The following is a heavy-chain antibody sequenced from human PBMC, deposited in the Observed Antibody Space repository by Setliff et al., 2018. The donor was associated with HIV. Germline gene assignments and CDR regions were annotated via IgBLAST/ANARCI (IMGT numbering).Heavy chain of an antibody. CDR1: GFTLSSHE. Sequence: GGSLRLSCVASGFTLSSHEMSWVRQAPGKGLEWVSYISNSGTTIYYADSVKGRFTISRDNGKNSLYLQMTSLGADDTALYYCAREGQATDSFDMWGQGTMVTVSS. D-gene: IGHD5-12*01. CDR2: ISNSGTTI. V-gene: IGHV3-48*03. J-gene: IGHJ3*02. CDR3: AREGQATDSFDM.